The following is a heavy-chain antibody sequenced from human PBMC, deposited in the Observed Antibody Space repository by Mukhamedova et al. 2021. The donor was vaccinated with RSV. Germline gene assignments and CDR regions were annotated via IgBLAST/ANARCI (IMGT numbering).Heavy chain of an antibody. V-gene: IGHV1-69*01. CDR2: IIPIFGTA. Sequence: GLEWMGGIIPIFGTANYAQKFQGRVTITADESTRTAYMELSSLRSEDTAVYYCARGSPITFGGVIVPDLDYCGQGTLVTVSS. J-gene: IGHJ4*02. D-gene: IGHD3-16*02. CDR3: ARGSPITFGGVIVPDLDY.